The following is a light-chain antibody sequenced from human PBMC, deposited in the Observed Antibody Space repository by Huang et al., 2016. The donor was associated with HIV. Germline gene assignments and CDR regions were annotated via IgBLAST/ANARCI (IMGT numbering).Light chain of an antibody. CDR1: QSVGND. Sequence: IVLTQSPATLSWYPGERVTLSCWARQSVGNDIAWYQQHPGQSPRLLIYDTSNRATGTPVRFSGSGSGTDFALTISNLESEDFAVYYCQQRSSGVTFGGGTKVQVK. CDR3: QQRSSGVT. CDR2: DTS. J-gene: IGKJ4*01. V-gene: IGKV3-11*01.